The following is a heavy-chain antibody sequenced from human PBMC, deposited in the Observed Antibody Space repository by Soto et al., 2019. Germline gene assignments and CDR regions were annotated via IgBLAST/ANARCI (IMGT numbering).Heavy chain of an antibody. D-gene: IGHD3-9*01. J-gene: IGHJ5*02. V-gene: IGHV4-38-2*01. Sequence: NPSETLSLTCAVSGYSIISGYYWGWIRQPPGKGLEWIGSIYHSGSTYYNPSLKSRVTISVDTSKNQFSLKLSSVTAADTAVYYCARVDFDLKDDNWFDPWGQGTLVTVSS. CDR3: ARVDFDLKDDNWFDP. CDR2: IYHSGST. CDR1: GYSIISGYY.